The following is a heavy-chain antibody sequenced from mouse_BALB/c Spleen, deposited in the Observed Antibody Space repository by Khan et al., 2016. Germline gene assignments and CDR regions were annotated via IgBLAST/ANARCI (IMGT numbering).Heavy chain of an antibody. CDR3: ARIGSSTYWYFDV. J-gene: IGHJ1*01. Sequence: EVALVASGGGLVKPGGSLKLSCAASGFTFSGYAMSWVRQTPEKRLEWVASISSGGSTYYPDSVKGRFTISRDNARNILYLQMSSLRSEDTAMYYCARIGSSTYWYFDVWGAGTTVTVSS. V-gene: IGHV5-6-5*01. CDR1: GFTFSGYA. CDR2: ISSGGST. D-gene: IGHD1-1*01.